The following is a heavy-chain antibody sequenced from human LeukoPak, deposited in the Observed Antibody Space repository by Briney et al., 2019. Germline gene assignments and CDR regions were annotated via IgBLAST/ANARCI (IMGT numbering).Heavy chain of an antibody. Sequence: GGSLRLSCADSGFTVSSRYMSWVRQAPGKGLEWVSVIYSGGSTYYADSVKGRFTISRDNSKNTVYLQMNSLRAEDTTVYYCARGRSGSFVDAFDIWGQGTMVTVSS. CDR1: GFTVSSRY. CDR3: ARGRSGSFVDAFDI. J-gene: IGHJ3*02. CDR2: IYSGGST. V-gene: IGHV3-53*01. D-gene: IGHD3-10*01.